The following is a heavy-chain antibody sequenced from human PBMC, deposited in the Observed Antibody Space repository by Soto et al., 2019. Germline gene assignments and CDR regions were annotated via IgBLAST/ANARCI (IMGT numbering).Heavy chain of an antibody. CDR3: ARDLAV. CDR1: GGTFSAYT. J-gene: IGHJ6*02. CDR2: IIPILGIT. Sequence: QVQLVQSGPEVKKPGSSVKVSCKASGGTFSAYTISWVRQAPGQGLEWMGRIIPILGITNYAQKFQGTVTLTADKSTTTGYMELSSLRSEDTAVYYCARDLAVWGQGTTVIVSS. V-gene: IGHV1-69*08.